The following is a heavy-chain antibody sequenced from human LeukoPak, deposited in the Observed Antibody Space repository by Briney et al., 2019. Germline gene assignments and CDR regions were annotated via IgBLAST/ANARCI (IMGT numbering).Heavy chain of an antibody. D-gene: IGHD5-12*01. CDR1: GGSIRSSPHY. Sequence: PSETLSLTCTVYGGSIRSSPHYWGWIRQPPGKGLEWIGSISYSGSTYYNPSLKSRVTISVDTSKNQFSLKLTSVTAADTAVYYCARHTYSGYDLAYWGQGTLVTVSS. CDR3: ARHTYSGYDLAY. V-gene: IGHV4-39*01. J-gene: IGHJ4*02. CDR2: ISYSGST.